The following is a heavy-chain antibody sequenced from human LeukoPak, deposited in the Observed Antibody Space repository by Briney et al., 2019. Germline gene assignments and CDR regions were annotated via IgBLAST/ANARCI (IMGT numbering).Heavy chain of an antibody. Sequence: GGSLRLSCAASGFTFSSYAMHGVRQALRKGLVWVAVISYDGSNKYYADSVKGRFTISRDNSKNTLYLQMNSLRAEDTAVYYCARDLHSSSSSYWGQGTLVTVSS. V-gene: IGHV3-30*04. J-gene: IGHJ4*02. CDR1: GFTFSSYA. CDR2: ISYDGSNK. D-gene: IGHD6-13*01. CDR3: ARDLHSSSSSY.